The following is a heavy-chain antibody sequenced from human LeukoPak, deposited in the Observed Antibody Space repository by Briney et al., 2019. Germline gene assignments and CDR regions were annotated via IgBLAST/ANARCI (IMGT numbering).Heavy chain of an antibody. V-gene: IGHV3-23*01. CDR1: GFTFSSYA. CDR3: AKASPVLRYFVWDFDY. J-gene: IGHJ4*02. D-gene: IGHD3-9*01. CDR2: ISGSGGST. Sequence: GGSLRLSCAASGFTFSSYAMSWVRQAPGKGLEWVSAISGSGGSTYYADSVKGRFTISRDNSKNTLYLQMNSLRAEDTAVYYCAKASPVLRYFVWDFDYWGQGTLVTVSS.